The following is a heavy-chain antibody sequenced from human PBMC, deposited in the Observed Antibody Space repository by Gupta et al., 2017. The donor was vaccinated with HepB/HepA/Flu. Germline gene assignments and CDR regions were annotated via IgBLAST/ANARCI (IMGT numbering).Heavy chain of an antibody. CDR3: ARATGYDFWSGYLPHYFDY. Sequence: HVQLVQSGAAGRKPGSSVMDSCTASGGTFSSYAISCVRQPPGQGLEWMGGIIPIFGTANYAQKFQGRVTITADEPTSTSYMELSSLRSEDTAVYYCARATGYDFWSGYLPHYFDYWGQGTLVTVSS. D-gene: IGHD3-3*01. CDR2: IIPIFGTA. CDR1: GGTFSSYA. J-gene: IGHJ4*02. V-gene: IGHV1-69*01.